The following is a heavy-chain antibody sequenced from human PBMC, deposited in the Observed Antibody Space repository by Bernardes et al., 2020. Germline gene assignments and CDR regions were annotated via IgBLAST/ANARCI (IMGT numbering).Heavy chain of an antibody. V-gene: IGHV3-74*01. J-gene: IGHJ4*02. CDR3: ARDVAGREDF. CDR1: EFTFRRYW. D-gene: IGHD1-26*01. CDR2: INEDGTTT. Sequence: VEPLFLSCAASEFTFRRYWMHWVRQVPGKGLVWVARINEDGTTTNYADSVQGRFTISRDNAKNTLFLQMNSLRAEDTAVYYCARDVAGREDFWGQGTLVTVSS.